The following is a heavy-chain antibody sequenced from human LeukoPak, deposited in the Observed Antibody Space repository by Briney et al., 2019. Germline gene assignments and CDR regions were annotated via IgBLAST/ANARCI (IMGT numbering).Heavy chain of an antibody. CDR3: ARDVIYASEIYSYGDS. D-gene: IGHD3-16*01. CDR2: IYRHGGT. Sequence: GGSLRLSCAASGFTVSTNYVSWVRQAPGKGLEWISVIYRHGGTAYADSVQGRFSISRDNSKNTVDLQMNSLRAEDTAVYYCARDVIYASEIYSYGDSWGQGTLVTVSS. V-gene: IGHV3-66*01. CDR1: GFTVSTNY. J-gene: IGHJ4*02.